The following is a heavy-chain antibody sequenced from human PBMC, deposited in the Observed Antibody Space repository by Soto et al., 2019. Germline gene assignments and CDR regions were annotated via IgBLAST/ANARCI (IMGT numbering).Heavy chain of an antibody. V-gene: IGHV4-31*03. CDR1: GGSISSGGYY. CDR2: IYYSGST. CDR3: ARDRVMIPVTPDAFDI. Sequence: PSETLSLTCTVSGGSISSGGYYWSWIRQHPGKGLEWIGYIYYSGSTYYNPSLKSRVTTSVDTSKNQFSLKLSSVTAADTAVYYCARDRVMIPVTPDAFDIWGPGTMVT. J-gene: IGHJ3*02. D-gene: IGHD4-17*01.